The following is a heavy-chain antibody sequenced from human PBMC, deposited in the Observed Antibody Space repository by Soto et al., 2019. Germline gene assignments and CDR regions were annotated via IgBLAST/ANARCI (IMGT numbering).Heavy chain of an antibody. CDR3: AKAFIYVFWSGYYYYMDV. J-gene: IGHJ6*03. V-gene: IGHV3-23*01. D-gene: IGHD3-3*01. CDR2: ISGSGGST. Sequence: GGSLRLSCAASGFTFSSYAMSWVRQAPGKGLEWVSAISGSGGSTYYADSVKGRFTISRDNSKNTLYLQMNSLRAEDTAVYYSAKAFIYVFWSGYYYYMDVWAKGPRSPSP. CDR1: GFTFSSYA.